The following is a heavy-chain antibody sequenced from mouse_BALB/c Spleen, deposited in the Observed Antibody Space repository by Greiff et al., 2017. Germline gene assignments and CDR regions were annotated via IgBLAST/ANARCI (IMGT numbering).Heavy chain of an antibody. CDR2: INPYNGDT. J-gene: IGHJ2*01. Sequence: DVQLQESGPELVKPGASVKISCKASGYSFTGYFMNWVMQSHGKSLEWIGRINPYNGDTFYNQKFKGKATLTVDKSSSTAHMELRSLASEDSAVYYCARGGNYQYYFDYWGQGTTLTVSS. V-gene: IGHV1-20*02. CDR1: GYSFTGYF. CDR3: ARGGNYQYYFDY. D-gene: IGHD2-1*01.